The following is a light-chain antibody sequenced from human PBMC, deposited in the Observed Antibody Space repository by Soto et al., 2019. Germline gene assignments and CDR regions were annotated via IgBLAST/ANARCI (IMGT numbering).Light chain of an antibody. Sequence: QSALTQPASVSGSPGQSITISCTGTSSDVGGYNYVSWYQQHPGKAPKLMIYDVSNRPSGASNRFSGSKSGNTASLTISGLQAEDEADYYSSSYTSSSTLYVFGTGTKLTVL. CDR3: SSYTSSSTLYV. CDR2: DVS. V-gene: IGLV2-14*01. CDR1: SSDVGGYNY. J-gene: IGLJ1*01.